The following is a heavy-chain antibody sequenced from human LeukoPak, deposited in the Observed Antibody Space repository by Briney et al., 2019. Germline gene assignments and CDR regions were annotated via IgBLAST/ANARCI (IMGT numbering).Heavy chain of an antibody. CDR1: GFTFNSYS. CDR3: ARDFPYGSGILDAFDI. Sequence: GGSLRLSCAASGFTFNSYSMNWVRQAPGKGLEWIAYVSSISSTIYYADSVKGRFTISRDNSKNTLYLQMNSLRAEDTAVYYCARDFPYGSGILDAFDIWGQGTMVTVSS. V-gene: IGHV3-48*01. CDR2: VSSISSTI. J-gene: IGHJ3*02. D-gene: IGHD3-10*01.